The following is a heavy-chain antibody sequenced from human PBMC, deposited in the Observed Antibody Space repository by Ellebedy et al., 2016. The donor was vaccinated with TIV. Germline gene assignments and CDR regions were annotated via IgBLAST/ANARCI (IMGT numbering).Heavy chain of an antibody. V-gene: IGHV4-34*01. CDR2: VTHSGGT. CDR3: ARGIPQAWELLAT. CDR1: SGSFSGYF. J-gene: IGHJ5*02. Sequence: SETLSLXCAVYSGSFSGYFWTWIRQSPGKGLEWIGEVTHSGGTNYNPSLQSPVIISLDTSKGQFSLQLSSVTAADTAVYYCARGIPQAWELLATWGQGTLVTVSS. D-gene: IGHD1-26*01.